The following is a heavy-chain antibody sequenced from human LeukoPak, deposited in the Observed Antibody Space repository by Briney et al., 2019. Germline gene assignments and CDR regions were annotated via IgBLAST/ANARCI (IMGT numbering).Heavy chain of an antibody. CDR3: ARGRYNYGWSRFHFDY. J-gene: IGHJ4*02. Sequence: PSETLSLSCAFYGGSLSSYYWSWIRQPPGKGLEWIGEINHSGSTNYNPSLKSRVTISIDKSKDQFSLKVNSVTAADTAVYYCARGRYNYGWSRFHFDYWGQGTLVTVSS. CDR1: GGSLSSYY. D-gene: IGHD5-18*01. V-gene: IGHV4-34*01. CDR2: INHSGST.